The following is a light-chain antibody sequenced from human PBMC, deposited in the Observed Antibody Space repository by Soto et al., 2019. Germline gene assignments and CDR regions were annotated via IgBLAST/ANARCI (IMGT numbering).Light chain of an antibody. CDR3: QQYNNWPPRYT. J-gene: IGKJ2*01. Sequence: EIVMTQSPATLSVSPGERATLSCRASQSVSSNLAWYQQKPGQAPRLLIYGASNRATGIPARFSGSGSGTEFTRTISSLQSEDFAVYYCQQYNNWPPRYTFGQGTKLEIK. CDR2: GAS. CDR1: QSVSSN. V-gene: IGKV3-15*01.